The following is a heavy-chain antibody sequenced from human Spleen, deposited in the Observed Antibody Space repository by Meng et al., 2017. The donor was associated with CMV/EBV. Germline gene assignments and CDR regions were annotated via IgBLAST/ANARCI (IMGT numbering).Heavy chain of an antibody. Sequence: GESLKISCAASGFTFSSYWMHWVRQVPGKELVWVSRINGDGSSTSNADSVKGRFTVSRDNAKNTLYLQMNSLRAEDTAVYYCARDPTDRVEQYYFDYWGQGTLVTVSS. D-gene: IGHD1/OR15-1a*01. CDR2: INGDGSST. V-gene: IGHV3-74*01. J-gene: IGHJ4*02. CDR3: ARDPTDRVEQYYFDY. CDR1: GFTFSSYW.